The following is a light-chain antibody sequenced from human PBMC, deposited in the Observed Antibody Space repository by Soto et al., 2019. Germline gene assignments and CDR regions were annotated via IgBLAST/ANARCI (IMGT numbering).Light chain of an antibody. V-gene: IGKV3-20*01. J-gene: IGKJ4*01. CDR2: GAS. CDR1: QSVSSSY. CDR3: QQYGSSPPKLT. Sequence: EIVLTQSPATLSLSPGERATLSCRASQSVSSSYLAWYQQKPGQAPRLLIYGASGRATGIPDRFSGSGSGTDFTLTISRLEPEDFAVYYCQQYGSSPPKLTFGGGTKVDI.